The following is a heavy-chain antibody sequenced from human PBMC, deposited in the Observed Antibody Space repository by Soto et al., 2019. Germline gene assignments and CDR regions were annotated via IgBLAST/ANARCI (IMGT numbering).Heavy chain of an antibody. CDR2: IIPIFGTA. D-gene: IGHD6-13*01. J-gene: IGHJ6*02. CDR1: GGTFSSYA. V-gene: IGHV1-69*06. CDR3: ARLVRTNYYGMDV. Sequence: GASVKVSCKASGGTFSSYAISWVRQAPGQGLEWMGGIIPIFGTANYAQKFQGRATITADKSTSTAYMELSSLRSEDTAVYYCARLVRTNYYGMDVWGQGTTVTVS.